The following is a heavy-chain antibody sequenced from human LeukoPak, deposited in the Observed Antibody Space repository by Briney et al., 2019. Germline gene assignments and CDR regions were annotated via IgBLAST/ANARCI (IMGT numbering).Heavy chain of an antibody. CDR3: ARSRQLATPYYFDY. V-gene: IGHV4-4*07. CDR1: GGSISSYY. J-gene: IGHJ4*02. D-gene: IGHD5-24*01. CDR2: IYTSGST. Sequence: SETLSLTCTVSGGSISSYYWSWIRQPAGEGLEWIGRIYTSGSTNYNPSLKSRVTMSVDTSKNQYSLKLSSVTAADTAVYYCARSRQLATPYYFDYWGQGTLVTVSS.